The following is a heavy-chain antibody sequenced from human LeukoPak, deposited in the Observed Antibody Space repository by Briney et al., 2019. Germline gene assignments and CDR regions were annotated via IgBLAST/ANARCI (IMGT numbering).Heavy chain of an antibody. Sequence: PGGSLRLSCEASGFTFSSYAMSWLRQAPGKGLEWVSGIYSDGSTHYADSVKGRFTISRDNSKNTVYLQMNSLRAEDTAVYYCTRDPTDSYNSDYWGQGTLVTVSS. V-gene: IGHV3-53*01. CDR2: IYSDGST. CDR1: GFTFSSYA. D-gene: IGHD1-20*01. CDR3: TRDPTDSYNSDY. J-gene: IGHJ4*02.